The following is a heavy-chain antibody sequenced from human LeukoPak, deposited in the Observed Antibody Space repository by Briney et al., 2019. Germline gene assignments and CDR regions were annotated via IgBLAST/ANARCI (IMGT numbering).Heavy chain of an antibody. CDR3: ARDEYSSSWDPLAY. V-gene: IGHV4-34*01. J-gene: IGHJ4*02. Sequence: SETLSLTCAVYGGSFSGYYWSWIRQPPGKGLEWIGEINHSGSTNYNPSLKSRVTISVDTSKNQFSLKLSSVTVADTAVYYCARDEYSSSWDPLAYWGQGTLVTVSS. CDR1: GGSFSGYY. CDR2: INHSGST. D-gene: IGHD6-13*01.